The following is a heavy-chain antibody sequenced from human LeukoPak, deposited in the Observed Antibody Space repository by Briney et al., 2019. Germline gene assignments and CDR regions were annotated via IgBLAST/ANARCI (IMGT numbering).Heavy chain of an antibody. CDR3: ARAIRGSAVDTGDR. D-gene: IGHD7-27*01. CDR2: INNDGREE. V-gene: IGHV3-7*01. Sequence: PGGSLRLSCAASGFTFSSYWMRWVRQAPGKGLEGVANINNDGREEYYVDSVKGRFTISRDNDKNSLFLQMNSLTVEDTAVYYCARAIRGSAVDTGDRWGQGTLVTVSS. CDR1: GFTFSSYW. J-gene: IGHJ4*02.